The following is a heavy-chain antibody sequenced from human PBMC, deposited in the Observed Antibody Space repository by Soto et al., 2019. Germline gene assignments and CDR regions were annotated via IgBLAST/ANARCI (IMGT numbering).Heavy chain of an antibody. D-gene: IGHD1-1*01. CDR1: GFTFSNHV. Sequence: EVQLLESGGGLVQPGGSLRLSCEASGFTFSNHVMTWVPQAPGKGLEWVSGITSRDDTYYADSVKGRFTISRDDSVNTLFLQMNSLRVDDTAVYYCAREGLERLFNFDYWGQGTLVTVSS. V-gene: IGHV3-23*01. CDR3: AREGLERLFNFDY. CDR2: ITSRDDT. J-gene: IGHJ4*02.